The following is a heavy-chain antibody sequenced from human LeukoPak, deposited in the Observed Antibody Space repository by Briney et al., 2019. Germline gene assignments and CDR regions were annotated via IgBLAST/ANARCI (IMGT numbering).Heavy chain of an antibody. J-gene: IGHJ4*02. CDR1: GYTFTSYG. D-gene: IGHD2-2*01. CDR2: ISAYNGNT. Sequence: ASVTVSCKASGYTFTSYGISWVRQAPGQGLEWMGWISAYNGNTNYAQKLQDRVTMTTDTSTSTAYMELRSLRSDDTAVYYCAREVNGGVVDYWGQGTLVTVSS. V-gene: IGHV1-18*01. CDR3: AREVNGGVVDY.